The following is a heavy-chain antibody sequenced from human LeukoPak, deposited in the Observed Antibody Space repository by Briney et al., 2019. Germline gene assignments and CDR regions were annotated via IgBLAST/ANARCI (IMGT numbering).Heavy chain of an antibody. Sequence: HPGGSLRLSCAASGFTFSSYAMHWVRQAPGKGLEWVAVISYDGINKDYADSVKGRFTISRDYSKNSLYLQMNSLRAEDTAVYYCARDSANDYWGQGTLVTVSS. CDR3: ARDSANDY. J-gene: IGHJ4*02. CDR2: ISYDGINK. CDR1: GFTFSSYA. V-gene: IGHV3-30*04.